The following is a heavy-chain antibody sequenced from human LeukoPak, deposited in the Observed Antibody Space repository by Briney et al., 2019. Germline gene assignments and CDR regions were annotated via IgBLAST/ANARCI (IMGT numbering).Heavy chain of an antibody. CDR2: IYYSGST. CDR3: ARNKYYYGSGNYGVPNWFDP. D-gene: IGHD3-10*01. Sequence: PSETLSLTCTVSGGSISSSSYYWGWIRQPPGKGLEWIGSIYYSGSTYYNPSLKSRATISVDTSKNQFSLKLSSVTAADTAVYYCARNKYYYGSGNYGVPNWFDPWGQGTVVTVSS. V-gene: IGHV4-39*01. CDR1: GGSISSSSYY. J-gene: IGHJ5*02.